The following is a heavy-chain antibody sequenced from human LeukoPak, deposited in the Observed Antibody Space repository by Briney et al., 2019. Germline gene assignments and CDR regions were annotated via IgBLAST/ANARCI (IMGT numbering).Heavy chain of an antibody. CDR2: IYHSGST. V-gene: IGHV4-4*02. D-gene: IGHD3-22*01. J-gene: IGHJ3*02. CDR1: GGSISSSNW. CDR3: ARDSRYYYDSSGGAFDI. Sequence: SETLSLTCAVSGGSISSSNWWSWVRQPPGKGLEWIGEIYHSGSTNYNPSLKSRVTISVDKSKNQFSLKLSSVTAAATAVYYCARDSRYYYDSSGGAFDIWGQGTMVTVSS.